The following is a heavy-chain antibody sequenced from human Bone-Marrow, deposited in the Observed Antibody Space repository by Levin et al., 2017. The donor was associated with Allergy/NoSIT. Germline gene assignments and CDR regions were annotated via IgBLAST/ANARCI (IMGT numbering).Heavy chain of an antibody. V-gene: IGHV3-7*01. CDR1: GFTFSSYW. CDR2: IKQDGSEK. Sequence: PGGSLRLSCAASGFTFSSYWMSWVRQAPGKGLEWVANIKQDGSEKYYVDSVKGRFTISRDNAKNSLYLQMNSLRAEDTAVYYCARTAAAGGLGYYYGMDVWGQGTTVTVSS. J-gene: IGHJ6*02. D-gene: IGHD6-13*01. CDR3: ARTAAAGGLGYYYGMDV.